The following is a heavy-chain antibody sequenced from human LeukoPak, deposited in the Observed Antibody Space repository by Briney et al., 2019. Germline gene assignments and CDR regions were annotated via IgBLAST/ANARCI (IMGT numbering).Heavy chain of an antibody. CDR3: ARPGIAAASWFYP. Sequence: SETLSLTCTVSGGSISSSSYYRGWIRQPPGKGLEWIGSIYYSGGTYYNPSLKSRVTISVDTSKNQFSLKLSSVTAADTAVYYCARPGIAAASWFYPWGQGTLVTVSS. V-gene: IGHV4-39*01. J-gene: IGHJ5*02. CDR1: GGSISSSSYY. CDR2: IYYSGGT. D-gene: IGHD6-13*01.